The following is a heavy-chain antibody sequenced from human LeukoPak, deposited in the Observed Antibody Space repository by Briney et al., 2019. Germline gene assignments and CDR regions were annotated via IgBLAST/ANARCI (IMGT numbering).Heavy chain of an antibody. CDR3: ARRPNAGFYGIAY. V-gene: IGHV3-48*02. CDR2: ISGSGTAI. J-gene: IGHJ4*02. CDR1: GFTFSDYS. Sequence: GGSLRLSCVASGFTFSDYSMNWVRQAPGKGLEWVSYISGSGTAIHYADSVKGRFTISRDNAKNSLYLQMNSLRDEDTAVYYCARRPNAGFYGIAYWGQGTLVTVCS. D-gene: IGHD2/OR15-2a*01.